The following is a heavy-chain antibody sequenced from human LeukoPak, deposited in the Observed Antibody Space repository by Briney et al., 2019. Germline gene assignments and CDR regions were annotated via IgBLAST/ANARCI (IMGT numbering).Heavy chain of an antibody. J-gene: IGHJ4*02. CDR1: GFTFSSYA. V-gene: IGHV3-23*01. Sequence: PGGSLRLSCAASGFTFSSYAMSWVRQAPGKGLEWVSAISGSGGSTYYADSMKGRFTISRDNSKNTLYLQMNSLRAEDTAVYYCAKETTGGRYYGSGSYYTEDYWGQGTLVTVSS. CDR3: AKETTGGRYYGSGSYYTEDY. CDR2: ISGSGGST. D-gene: IGHD3-10*01.